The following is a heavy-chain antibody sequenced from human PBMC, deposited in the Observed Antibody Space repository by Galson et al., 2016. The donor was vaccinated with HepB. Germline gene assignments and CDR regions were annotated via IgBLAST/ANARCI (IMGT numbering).Heavy chain of an antibody. Sequence: SLRLSCAASGFTVSNNYMRWVRQAPGKGLEWVSLIYSGGSTYYADSVKGRFTISRDSSKTTLYLQMNSLRAEDTAVYYCARNRHCSGGSCYGAWGQGTLVTVSS. V-gene: IGHV3-66*01. CDR3: ARNRHCSGGSCYGA. CDR1: GFTVSNNY. D-gene: IGHD2-15*01. CDR2: IYSGGST. J-gene: IGHJ5*02.